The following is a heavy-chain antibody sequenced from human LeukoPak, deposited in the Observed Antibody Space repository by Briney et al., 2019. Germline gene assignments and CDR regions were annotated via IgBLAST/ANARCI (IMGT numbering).Heavy chain of an antibody. J-gene: IGHJ4*02. CDR3: AKVVAATLFYYPFDY. D-gene: IGHD2-15*01. CDR2: ISGSGGST. V-gene: IGHV3-23*01. CDR1: GFTFDDYG. Sequence: GGSLRLSCAASGFTFDDYGMSWVRQAPGKGLEWVSGISGSGGSTYYADSVKGRFTISRDNSKNTLYLQMNSLRAEDTAVYYCAKVVAATLFYYPFDYWGQGTLVTVSS.